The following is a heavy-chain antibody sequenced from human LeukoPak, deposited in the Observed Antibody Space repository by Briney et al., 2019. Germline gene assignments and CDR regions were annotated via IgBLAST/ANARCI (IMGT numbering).Heavy chain of an antibody. CDR3: ARDTHSSGYDDAFNI. D-gene: IGHD3-22*01. V-gene: IGHV3-53*04. CDR2: IYSGGST. Sequence: PGGSLRLSCAASVFTPSSDYMSWVRQAPGKGLGWGSVIYSGGSTYYADSVKGRFTISRHNSKNTLCLQMNSLRAEVTAVYYCARDTHSSGYDDAFNIWGQGTMVTVSS. J-gene: IGHJ3*02. CDR1: VFTPSSDY.